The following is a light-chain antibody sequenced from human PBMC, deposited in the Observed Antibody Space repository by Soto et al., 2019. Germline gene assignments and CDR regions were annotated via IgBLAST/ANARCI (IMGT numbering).Light chain of an antibody. J-gene: IGKJ4*01. CDR3: QQRSNWPPALT. CDR2: DAS. CDR1: QSVSSY. V-gene: IGKV3-11*01. Sequence: EIVLTQSPATLSLSPGERATLSCRASQSVSSYLAWYQQKPGQAPRLLIYDASNRATGIPARFSGSGSGTDFTLTISSLEPEDFAVHYCQQRSNWPPALTFGGGTKVEIK.